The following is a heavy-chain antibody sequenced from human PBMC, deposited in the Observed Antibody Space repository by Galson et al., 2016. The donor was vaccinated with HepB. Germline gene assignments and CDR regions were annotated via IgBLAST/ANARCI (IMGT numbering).Heavy chain of an antibody. Sequence: SETLSLTCFVSGGSISDYHWSWIRQPPGKGLEWIGYFYNTGSTNYNPSLKSRVTLSVDTSKYHFSLKLSSVTTADTAVYYWAKEGGRDSGYADGAFDIWGRGTLVTVSS. CDR1: GGSISDYH. V-gene: IGHV4-59*01. CDR2: FYNTGST. J-gene: IGHJ3*02. CDR3: AKEGGRDSGYADGAFDI. D-gene: IGHD5-12*01.